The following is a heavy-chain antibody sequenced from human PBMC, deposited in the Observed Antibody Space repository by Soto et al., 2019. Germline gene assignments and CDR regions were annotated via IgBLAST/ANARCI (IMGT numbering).Heavy chain of an antibody. J-gene: IGHJ5*02. CDR1: GFTFSSYA. CDR2: ISYDGSNK. V-gene: IGHV3-30*09. CDR3: ARGYCSSTSCYPTFDP. D-gene: IGHD2-2*01. Sequence: LRLSCAASGFTFSSYAMHWVRQAPGKGLEWVAVISYDGSNKYYADSVKGRFAISRDNSKNTLYLQMNSLRAEDTAVYYCARGYCSSTSCYPTFDPWGQGTLVTVSS.